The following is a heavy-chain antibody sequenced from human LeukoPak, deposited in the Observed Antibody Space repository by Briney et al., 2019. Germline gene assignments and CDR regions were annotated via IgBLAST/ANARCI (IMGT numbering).Heavy chain of an antibody. CDR2: ISSNGSST. CDR1: GFTFSSYA. Sequence: PGGSLRLSCSASGFTFSSYAMHWVRQAPGKGLEYVSAISSNGSSTYYADSVKGRFTISRDNSKNTQDLQMSRLRAEDTAVYYGVRGGTSSVGGDYWGQGTLVTVSS. CDR3: VRGGTSSVGGDY. J-gene: IGHJ4*02. V-gene: IGHV3-64D*06. D-gene: IGHD1-26*01.